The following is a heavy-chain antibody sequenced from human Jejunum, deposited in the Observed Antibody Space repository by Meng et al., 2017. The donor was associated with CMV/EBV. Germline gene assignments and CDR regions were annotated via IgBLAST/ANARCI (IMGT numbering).Heavy chain of an antibody. D-gene: IGHD3-10*01. CDR3: AKVLNPPRMRFSYYGMDV. Sequence: FGSYAMTRVRQAPGKGLDCVSTISAIGVSAYYADSVKGRFTISRDNSKNTLYLQINSLRADDTAVYYCAKVLNPPRMRFSYYGMDVWGQGTTVTVSS. CDR2: ISAIGVSA. CDR1: FGSYA. J-gene: IGHJ6*02. V-gene: IGHV3-23*01.